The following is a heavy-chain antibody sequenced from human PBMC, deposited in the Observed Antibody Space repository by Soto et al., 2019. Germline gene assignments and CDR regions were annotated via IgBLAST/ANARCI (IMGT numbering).Heavy chain of an antibody. CDR3: AKNPAVAGTTLDY. V-gene: IGHV5-51*01. CDR1: GYSFTSYW. D-gene: IGHD6-19*01. CDR2: IYPGDSDT. J-gene: IGHJ4*02. Sequence: PGESLKISCKGSGYSFTSYWIGWVRQMPGKGLEWMGIIYPGDSDTRYSPSFQGQVTISADKSISTAYLQWSSLKASDTAMYYCAKNPAVAGTTLDYWGQGALVTVSS.